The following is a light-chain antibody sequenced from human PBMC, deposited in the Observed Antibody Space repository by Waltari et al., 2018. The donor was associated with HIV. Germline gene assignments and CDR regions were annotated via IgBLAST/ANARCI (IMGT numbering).Light chain of an antibody. Sequence: ILLTQSPEILSSSPGARATLSCRADRFVSPNYLAWYPQRPGQAPRLLIYNSSSRAVGVPDRFSASGSGTDFTLTVSRLEPEDFAVYYCQECVSSSWTFGQGTRVEVK. CDR1: RFVSPNY. CDR3: QECVSSSWT. V-gene: IGKV3-20*01. CDR2: NSS. J-gene: IGKJ1*01.